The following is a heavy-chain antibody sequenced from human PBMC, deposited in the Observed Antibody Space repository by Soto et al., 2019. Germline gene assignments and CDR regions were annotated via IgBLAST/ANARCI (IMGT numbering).Heavy chain of an antibody. V-gene: IGHV1-18*04. CDR3: SRDPQVGFDY. J-gene: IGHJ4*02. CDR1: GYTFTSYG. CDR2: ISAYNGKT. Sequence: QVHLVQSRAEVKKPGASVKVSCKTSGYTFTSYGISWVRQAPGQGLEWMGWISAYNGKTNYAQKFQDRVTMTRDTSTSTAYVELRALKSDDTAVDYCSRDPQVGFDYWGQGTLVTVSS.